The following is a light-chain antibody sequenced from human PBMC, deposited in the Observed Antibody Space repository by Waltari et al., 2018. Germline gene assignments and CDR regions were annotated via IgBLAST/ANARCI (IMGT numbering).Light chain of an antibody. CDR1: SSNIGSNY. V-gene: IGLV1-47*01. J-gene: IGLJ3*02. Sequence: QSVLTQPPSASGTPGQRVTISCSGSSSNIGSNYVYWYQQLPGTAPKLLIYTSDQRPSGVPDRFSGSKSGTSASLAISGLRSDDEADYYCAAWDDSLSGRVFGGGTKLTVL. CDR3: AAWDDSLSGRV. CDR2: TSD.